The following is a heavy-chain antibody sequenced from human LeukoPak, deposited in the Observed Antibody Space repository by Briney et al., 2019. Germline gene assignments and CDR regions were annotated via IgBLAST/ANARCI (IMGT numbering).Heavy chain of an antibody. CDR1: GGSFSGYY. CDR3: ARRNCSSTSCFAGDYYYYMDV. V-gene: IGHV4-34*01. Sequence: PSETLSLTCAVYGGSFSGYYWSWIRQPPGKGLEWIGEINHSGSTNYNPSLKSRVTISVDTSKNQFSLKLSSVTAADTAVYYCARRNCSSTSCFAGDYYYYMDVWGKGTTVTVSS. CDR2: INHSGST. J-gene: IGHJ6*03. D-gene: IGHD2-2*01.